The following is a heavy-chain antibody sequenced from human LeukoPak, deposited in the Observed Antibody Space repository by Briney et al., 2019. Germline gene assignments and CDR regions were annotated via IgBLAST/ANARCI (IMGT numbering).Heavy chain of an antibody. CDR2: IYYSGST. V-gene: IGHV4-59*01. CDR3: AGATNSGSSNGDI. J-gene: IGHJ3*02. CDR1: GGSISSYY. Sequence: SETLSLTCTVSGGSISSYYWSWIRQPPGKGLEWIGYIYYSGSTNYNPSLKSRVTISVDTSKNQFSLKLSSVTAADTAVYYCAGATNSGSSNGDIWGQGTMATVSS. D-gene: IGHD1-26*01.